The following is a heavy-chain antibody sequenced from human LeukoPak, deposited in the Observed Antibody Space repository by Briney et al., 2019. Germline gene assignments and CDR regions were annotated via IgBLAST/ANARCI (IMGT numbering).Heavy chain of an antibody. CDR1: GGPIYSYY. CDR3: ARLKFYDSTGYSPGHYMDV. D-gene: IGHD3-22*01. CDR2: LYPGVST. Sequence: SEPLSLTCPVSGGPIYSYYWSWIRQTAGKGLEWIGRLYPGVSTNYNPSLKSRVTMSVDTSKNQFALKLSAVTAADTAVYYCARLKFYDSTGYSPGHYMDVWGKGTTVTVSS. J-gene: IGHJ6*03. V-gene: IGHV4-4*07.